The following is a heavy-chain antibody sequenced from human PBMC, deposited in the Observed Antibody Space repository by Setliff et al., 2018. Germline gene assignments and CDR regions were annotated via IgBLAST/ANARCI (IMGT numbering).Heavy chain of an antibody. J-gene: IGHJ3*02. Sequence: PGESLTISCKGSGYSFTSYWIGWVRQMPGKGLEWMGIIYPGDSDTRYSPSFQGQVTISADKSISTAYLQWSSLKASDTAMYYCARRGCGGDCYDPDAFDIWGQGTMVTVSS. D-gene: IGHD2-21*02. V-gene: IGHV5-51*01. CDR1: GYSFTSYW. CDR2: IYPGDSDT. CDR3: ARRGCGGDCYDPDAFDI.